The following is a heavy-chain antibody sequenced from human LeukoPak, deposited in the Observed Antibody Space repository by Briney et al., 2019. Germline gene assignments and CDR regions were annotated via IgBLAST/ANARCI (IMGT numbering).Heavy chain of an antibody. CDR2: TGNKPNGYTT. CDR1: GFSITDHY. CDR3: VRVRHGDYFDY. V-gene: IGHV3-72*01. J-gene: IGHJ4*02. Sequence: GGSLRLSCAASGFSITDHYMDWVRQAPGKGLEGVGRTGNKPNGYTTDYGTSVKGRFIVSRDDSENSLYLQMNGLKTEDTAVYYCVRVRHGDYFDYWGQGTLVTVSS. D-gene: IGHD4-17*01.